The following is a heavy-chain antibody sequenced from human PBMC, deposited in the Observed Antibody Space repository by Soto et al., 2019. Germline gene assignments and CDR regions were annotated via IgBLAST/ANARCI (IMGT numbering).Heavy chain of an antibody. Sequence: SETLSLTCIVSGDSISRYYWSWIRQPAGKGLEWIGRIHTSGNTNYNPSLKSRVTMSVDMSENQFSLKLTSVTAADTAVYYCARLGVAGKDHWGQGTLVTVSS. D-gene: IGHD6-19*01. CDR1: GDSISRYY. CDR2: IHTSGNT. CDR3: ARLGVAGKDH. V-gene: IGHV4-4*07. J-gene: IGHJ4*02.